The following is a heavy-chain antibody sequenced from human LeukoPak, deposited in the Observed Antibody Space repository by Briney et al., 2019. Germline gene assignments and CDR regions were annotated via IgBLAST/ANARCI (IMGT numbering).Heavy chain of an antibody. CDR2: INQDGSEK. Sequence: PGGSLRLSCAASRFTFSTYWLSWFRQAPGNELEWVANINQDGSEKYYVDSVKGRFTISRDNAKNSLYLQMNSLRVEDAAVYCCASRGWYQQDWGLGTLVTVSS. CDR1: RFTFSTYW. D-gene: IGHD2-15*01. CDR3: ASRGWYQQD. V-gene: IGHV3-7*01. J-gene: IGHJ4*02.